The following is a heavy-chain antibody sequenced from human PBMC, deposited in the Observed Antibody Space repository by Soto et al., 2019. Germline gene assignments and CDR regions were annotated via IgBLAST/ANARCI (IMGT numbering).Heavy chain of an antibody. CDR1: GGSFSGYY. CDR3: ARGRPRIPPYYYYGMDV. CDR2: INHSGST. V-gene: IGHV4-34*01. Sequence: SETLSLTCAVYGGSFSGYYWSWIRQPPGKGLEWIGEINHSGSTNYNPSLKSRVTISVDTSKNQFSLKLSSVTAADTAVYYCARGRPRIPPYYYYGMDVWGQGTTVTVSS. J-gene: IGHJ6*02. D-gene: IGHD2-15*01.